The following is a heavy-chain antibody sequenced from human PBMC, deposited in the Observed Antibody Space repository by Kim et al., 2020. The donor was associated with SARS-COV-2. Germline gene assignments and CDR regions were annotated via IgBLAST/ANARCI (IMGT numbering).Heavy chain of an antibody. CDR2: T. CDR3: ARTGATGRIDY. J-gene: IGHJ4*02. V-gene: IGHV5-51*01. Sequence: TRYSPSFQGQVTISADKSISTAYLQWSSLKASDTAMYYCARTGATGRIDYWGQGTLVTVSS. D-gene: IGHD1-1*01.